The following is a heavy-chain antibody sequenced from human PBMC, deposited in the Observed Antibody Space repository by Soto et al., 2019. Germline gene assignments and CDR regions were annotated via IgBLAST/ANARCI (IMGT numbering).Heavy chain of an antibody. CDR2: IYYSGST. D-gene: IGHD3-22*01. V-gene: IGHV4-30-4*01. Sequence: PSETLSLTCTVSGGSISSGDYYWSWIRQPPGKGLEWIGYIYYSGSTYYNPSLKSRVTISVDTSKNQFSLKLSSVTAADTAVYYCARDRALHYYDSSGYSGIFDYWGQGTLVTVSS. J-gene: IGHJ4*02. CDR1: GGSISSGDYY. CDR3: ARDRALHYYDSSGYSGIFDY.